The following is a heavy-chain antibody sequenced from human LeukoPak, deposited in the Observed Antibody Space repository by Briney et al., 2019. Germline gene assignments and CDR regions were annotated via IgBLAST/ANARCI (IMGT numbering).Heavy chain of an antibody. CDR1: GFTFSSYG. V-gene: IGHV3-30*18. J-gene: IGHJ4*02. CDR3: AKDYGDFQNFDY. Sequence: GGSLRLSCAASGFTFSSYGMHWVRQAPGKGLEWVAVISYDGSNKYYADSVKGRFTISRDNSKNTLYLQMNSLRAKDTAVYYCAKDYGDFQNFDYWGQGTLVTVSS. CDR2: ISYDGSNK. D-gene: IGHD4-17*01.